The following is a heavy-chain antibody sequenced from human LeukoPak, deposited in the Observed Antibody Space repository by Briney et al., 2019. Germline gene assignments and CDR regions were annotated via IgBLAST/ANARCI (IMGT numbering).Heavy chain of an antibody. Sequence: PSETLSLTCAVSGGSLSGYYWTWIRQPAGKEPEWIGRIYPLETTNYNPSLKSRVAISVDTSKNQFSLKLSSVTAADTAVYYCAREIVAGLGVSFDIWGQGTMVTVSS. CDR2: IYPLETT. CDR1: GGSLSGYY. V-gene: IGHV4-4*07. J-gene: IGHJ3*02. D-gene: IGHD6-19*01. CDR3: AREIVAGLGVSFDI.